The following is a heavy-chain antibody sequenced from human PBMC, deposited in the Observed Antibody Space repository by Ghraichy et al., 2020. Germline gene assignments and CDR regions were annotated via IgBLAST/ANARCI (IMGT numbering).Heavy chain of an antibody. CDR1: GFTFNNAW. Sequence: GGSLRLSCAASGFTFNNAWMTWVRQSPGKGLEWVGLLKSKTFGETTDYAAPVKGRFTISRYDSKDTLYLQMNSLQTDDTAVYYCIHGSGYLDYWGQGTLVTVSS. J-gene: IGHJ4*02. D-gene: IGHD3-10*01. CDR2: LKSKTFGETT. V-gene: IGHV3-15*01. CDR3: IHGSGYLDY.